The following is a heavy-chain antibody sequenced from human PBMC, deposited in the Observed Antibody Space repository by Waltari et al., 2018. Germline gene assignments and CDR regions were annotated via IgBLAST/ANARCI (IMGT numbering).Heavy chain of an antibody. CDR2: IGNKANSYAT. Sequence: EVQLVESGGGLVQPGGSLKLSCAASGFTFSGSTMHWVRQASGKGREWVGRIGNKANSYATGYAVSVKGRFTISRDDSKNTAYLEMNSLKTEDTAVYYCSTMGETSGYWGQGTLVTVSS. CDR3: STMGETSGY. CDR1: GFTFSGST. J-gene: IGHJ4*02. V-gene: IGHV3-73*02. D-gene: IGHD3-16*01.